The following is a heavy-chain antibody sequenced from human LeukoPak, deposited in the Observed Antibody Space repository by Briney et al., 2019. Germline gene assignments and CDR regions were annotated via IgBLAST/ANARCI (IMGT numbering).Heavy chain of an antibody. V-gene: IGHV7-4-1*02. CDR2: INTNTGNP. D-gene: IGHD2-8*01. J-gene: IGHJ4*02. CDR3: ARGPMVMLSSPSDY. Sequence: VASVKVSCKASGYTFTGYYMHWVRQAPGQGLEWMGWINTNTGNPTYAQGFPGRFVFSLDTSVSTAYLQISSLKAEDTAVYYCARGPMVMLSSPSDYWGQGTLVTVSS. CDR1: GYTFTGYY.